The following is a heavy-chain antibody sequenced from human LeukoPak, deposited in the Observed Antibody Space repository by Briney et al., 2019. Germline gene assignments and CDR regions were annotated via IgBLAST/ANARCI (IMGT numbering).Heavy chain of an antibody. Sequence: SETLSLTCNVSGASMSTSSHYWGWIRQPPGTGLEWIGSTHYGGNTYYNPSLNSRVTISVDTSKKQFSLKLTSVTAADTAVYYCAGRVGATIWTGMEFWGQGTLVTVSS. V-gene: IGHV4-39*01. J-gene: IGHJ4*02. CDR3: AGRVGATIWTGMEF. D-gene: IGHD1-26*01. CDR1: GASMSTSSHY. CDR2: THYGGNT.